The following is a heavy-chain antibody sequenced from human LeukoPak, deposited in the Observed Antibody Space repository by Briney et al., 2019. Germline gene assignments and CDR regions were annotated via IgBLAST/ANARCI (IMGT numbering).Heavy chain of an antibody. CDR1: GFTFSSYG. CDR2: IKQDGSEK. CDR3: ARAPAYDFPGDY. V-gene: IGHV3-7*01. Sequence: GGSLRLSCAASGFTFSSYGMHWVRQAPGKGLEWVANIKQDGSEKYYVDSVKGRLTISRDNAKNSLYLQMNSLRAEDTAVYYCARAPAYDFPGDYWGQGTLVTVSS. D-gene: IGHD3-3*01. J-gene: IGHJ4*02.